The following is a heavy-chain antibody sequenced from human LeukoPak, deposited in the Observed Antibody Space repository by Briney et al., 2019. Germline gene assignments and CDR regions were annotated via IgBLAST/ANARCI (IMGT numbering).Heavy chain of an antibody. CDR2: MNPNSGNT. J-gene: IGHJ4*02. D-gene: IGHD3-10*01. V-gene: IGHV1-8*01. CDR3: ARGRVTMVRGVIRGGYFDY. Sequence: ASVTVSCKASGYTFTSYDINWVRQAPGQGLEWMGWMNPNSGNTGYAQKFQGRVTMTRNTSISTAYMELSSLRSEDTAVYYCARGRVTMVRGVIRGGYFDYWGQGTLVTVSS. CDR1: GYTFTSYD.